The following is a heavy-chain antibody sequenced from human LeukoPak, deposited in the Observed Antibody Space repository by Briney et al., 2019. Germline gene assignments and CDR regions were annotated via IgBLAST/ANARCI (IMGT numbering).Heavy chain of an antibody. CDR1: GFTFSSYA. CDR2: ISGSGSST. V-gene: IGHV3-23*01. D-gene: IGHD4-17*01. J-gene: IGHJ6*02. Sequence: PGGSLRLSCAASGFTFSSYAMSWVCQAPGKGLEWVSTISGSGSSTYYADSVKGRFTISRDNSRNTLYVQMNSLRAEDTAVYYCAKAHLLSTVTNYYYGMDVWGQGTTVTVSS. CDR3: AKAHLLSTVTNYYYGMDV.